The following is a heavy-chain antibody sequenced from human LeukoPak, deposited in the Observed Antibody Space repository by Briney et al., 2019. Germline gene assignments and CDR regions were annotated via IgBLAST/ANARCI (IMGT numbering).Heavy chain of an antibody. CDR2: IYTSGST. D-gene: IGHD5-24*01. J-gene: IGHJ4*02. CDR1: GGSISSGSYY. Sequence: KTSQTLSLTCTVSGGSISSGSYYWSWIRQPAGKGLEWIGRIYTSGSTNYNPSLKSRVTISVDTSKNQFSLKLSSVTAADTAVYYCARELATTLYYFDYWGQGTLVTVSS. V-gene: IGHV4-61*02. CDR3: ARELATTLYYFDY.